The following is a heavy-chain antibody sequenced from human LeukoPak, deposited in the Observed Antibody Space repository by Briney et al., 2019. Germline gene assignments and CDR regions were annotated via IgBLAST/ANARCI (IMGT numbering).Heavy chain of an antibody. CDR1: GFAFTNYA. CDR3: ARDYADYVGFFFFDH. Sequence: GVSLRLSCAASGFAFTNYAMNWVRLAPGKGLEWVSSISDSGGSTYYADSAKGRFTISRDNSKNTLYLQMDSLRAEDTAVYYCARDYADYVGFFFFDHWGQGTLVTVSS. J-gene: IGHJ4*02. CDR2: ISDSGGST. V-gene: IGHV3-23*01. D-gene: IGHD4-17*01.